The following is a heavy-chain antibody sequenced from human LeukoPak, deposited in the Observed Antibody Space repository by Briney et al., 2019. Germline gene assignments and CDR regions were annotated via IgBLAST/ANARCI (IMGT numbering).Heavy chain of an antibody. CDR3: ARVRIGYYFDY. CDR2: INPSGGST. J-gene: IGHJ4*02. V-gene: IGHV1-46*01. Sequence: ASVKVSCKASGYTFTSYYMHWVRQAPGQGLEWMGIINPSGGSTSYAQKFQGRVTMTRDMSTSTVYMELNSLRSEDTAVYYCARVRIGYYFDYWGQGTLVTVSS. D-gene: IGHD3-10*01. CDR1: GYTFTSYY.